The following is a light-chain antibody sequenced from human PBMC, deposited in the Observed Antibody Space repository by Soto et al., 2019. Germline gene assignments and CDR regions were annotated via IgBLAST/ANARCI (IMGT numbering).Light chain of an antibody. J-gene: IGLJ3*02. V-gene: IGLV2-14*01. CDR2: EVT. CDR1: SSDVGGYS. Sequence: QSVLTQPASVSGSPGQSITISCTGTSSDVGGYSVSWYQHHPGKSPKLMIYEVTNRPSGISNRFSGSRSGNTASLTISGLQAEDEADYYCSSFTSGSTWVFGGGTKVTVL. CDR3: SSFTSGSTWV.